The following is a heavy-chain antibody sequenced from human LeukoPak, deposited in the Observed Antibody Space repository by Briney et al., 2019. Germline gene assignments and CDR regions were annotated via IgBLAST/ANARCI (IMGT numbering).Heavy chain of an antibody. Sequence: SETLSLTCTVSGGSISSSSYYWGWIRQPPGTGLEWIVSIYYSGSTYYNPSLKSRVTISVYTSKNQFSLKLSSVTAADTAVYYCARLGAAGITMIVVGPNDAFDIWGQGTMVTVSS. D-gene: IGHD3-22*01. CDR2: IYYSGST. CDR1: GGSISSSSYY. CDR3: ARLGAAGITMIVVGPNDAFDI. V-gene: IGHV4-39*01. J-gene: IGHJ3*02.